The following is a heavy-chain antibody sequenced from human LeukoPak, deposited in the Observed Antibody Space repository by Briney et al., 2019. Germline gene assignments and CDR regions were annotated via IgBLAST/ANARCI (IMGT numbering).Heavy chain of an antibody. V-gene: IGHV3-NL1*01. J-gene: IGHJ3*02. D-gene: IGHD1-26*01. CDR1: GFTFSSYG. CDR2: IYSDGSR. CDR3: ARDLREHGVFDI. Sequence: GGSLRLSCAASGFTFSSYGMHWVRQAPGKGLEWVSEIYSDGSRYYAASVKGRFSISRDNSKNTVYLQVNSLRVEDTAVYYCARDLREHGVFDIWGQGTMVTVSS.